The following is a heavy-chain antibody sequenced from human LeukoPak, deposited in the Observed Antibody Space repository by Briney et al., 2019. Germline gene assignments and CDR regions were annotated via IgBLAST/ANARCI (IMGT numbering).Heavy chain of an antibody. V-gene: IGHV3-23*01. Sequence: GGSLRLSCAASGFTFSSYAMRWVRQAPGKGLEGVSAISGSGGSTYYADSVKGRFTIPRDNSKNTLYLQMNSLRAEDTAVYYCAKDPEDGYNYNYWGQGTLVTVSS. J-gene: IGHJ4*02. CDR3: AKDPEDGYNYNY. D-gene: IGHD5-24*01. CDR1: GFTFSSYA. CDR2: ISGSGGST.